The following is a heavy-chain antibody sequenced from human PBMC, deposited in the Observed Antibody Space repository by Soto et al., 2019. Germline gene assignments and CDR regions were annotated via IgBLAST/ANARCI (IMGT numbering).Heavy chain of an antibody. V-gene: IGHV3-23*01. CDR3: ARRSSGWYFDS. CDR2: ISGSGGST. Sequence: EVQLLESGGGLVQPGGSLRLSCAASGFTFSSYAMSWVRQAPGKGLEWVSAISGSGGSTYYADSVKGRFNITTDNSKNTLYLQMKSLRAEDTAVYYCARRSSGWYFDSWGQGALVTVSS. D-gene: IGHD6-19*01. CDR1: GFTFSSYA. J-gene: IGHJ4*02.